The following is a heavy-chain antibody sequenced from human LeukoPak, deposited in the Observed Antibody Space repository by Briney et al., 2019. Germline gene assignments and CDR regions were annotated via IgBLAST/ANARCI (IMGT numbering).Heavy chain of an antibody. CDR2: ISHTGST. Sequence: SETLSLTCTVSGGSISSSSYYWGWIRQTPGKGLEWIGSISHTGSTYHNPSLKSRVIISVDMSKNQFSLKLSSVTAADTAVYYCARVHGDYNIWGQGTMVTVSS. V-gene: IGHV4-39*07. J-gene: IGHJ3*02. CDR3: ARVHGDYNI. CDR1: GGSISSSSYY. D-gene: IGHD4-17*01.